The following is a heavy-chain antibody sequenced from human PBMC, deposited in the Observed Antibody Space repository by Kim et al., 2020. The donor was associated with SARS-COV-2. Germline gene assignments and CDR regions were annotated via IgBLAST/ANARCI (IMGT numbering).Heavy chain of an antibody. V-gene: IGHV3-33*06. CDR2: IWYDGSNK. J-gene: IGHJ6*02. CDR3: AKDQENYYDSSGYYYPYYYYGMDV. CDR1: GFTFSSYG. Sequence: GGSLRLSCAASGFTFSSYGMHWVRQAPGKGLEWVAVIWYDGSNKYYADSVKGRFTISRDNSKNTLYLQMNSLRAEDTAVYYCAKDQENYYDSSGYYYPYYYYGMDVWGQGTTVTVSS. D-gene: IGHD3-22*01.